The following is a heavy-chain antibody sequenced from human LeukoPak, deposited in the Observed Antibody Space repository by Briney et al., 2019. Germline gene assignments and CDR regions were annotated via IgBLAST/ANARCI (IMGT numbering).Heavy chain of an antibody. V-gene: IGHV1-3*01. J-gene: IGHJ4*02. CDR2: INGGNGNT. D-gene: IGHD1-26*01. CDR3: ARDRGNYLLAY. CDR1: GYTFSNYA. Sequence: ASVKVSCKASGYTFSNYAIHWVRQAPGQRLEWMGWINGGNGNTEYSQNFQGRVTITRDTSANTAYMELSSLRSEDTAAYYCARDRGNYLLAYWGQGTLVTVSS.